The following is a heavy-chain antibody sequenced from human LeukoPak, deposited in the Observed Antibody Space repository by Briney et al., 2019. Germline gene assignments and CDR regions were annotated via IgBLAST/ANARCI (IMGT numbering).Heavy chain of an antibody. CDR1: GYTFTSYD. J-gene: IGHJ4*02. CDR2: MNPNSGNT. CDR3: AADLKGLGSLDY. V-gene: IGHV1-8*01. Sequence: GASVKVSCKASGYTFTSYDINWVRQATGQGLEWMGWMNPNSGNTGYAQKFQGRVTMTRNTSISTAYMELSSLRSEDTAVYYCAADLKGLGSLDYWGQGTLVTVSS. D-gene: IGHD7-27*01.